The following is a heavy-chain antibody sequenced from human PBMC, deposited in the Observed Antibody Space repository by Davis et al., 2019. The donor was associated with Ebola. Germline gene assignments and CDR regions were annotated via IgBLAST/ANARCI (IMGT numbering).Heavy chain of an antibody. CDR3: ARTLAYCGGDCYHDAFDI. CDR2: ISSSSSTI. Sequence: PGGSLRLSCAASGFTFSSYSMNWVRQAPGKGLEWVSYISSSSSTIYYADSVKGRFTISRDNAKNSLYLQMNSLRAEDTAVYYCARTLAYCGGDCYHDAFDIWGQGTMVTVSS. V-gene: IGHV3-48*01. J-gene: IGHJ3*02. D-gene: IGHD2-21*02. CDR1: GFTFSSYS.